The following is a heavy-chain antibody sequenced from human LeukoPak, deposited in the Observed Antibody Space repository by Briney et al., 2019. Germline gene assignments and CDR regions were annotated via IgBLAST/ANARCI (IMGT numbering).Heavy chain of an antibody. CDR1: GGSISSSSYY. V-gene: IGHV4-39*07. D-gene: IGHD1-26*01. J-gene: IGHJ4*02. Sequence: SETLSLTCTVSGGSISSSSYYWGWIRQPPGKGLEWIGSIYYSGSTYYNPSLKSRVTISVDTSKNQFSLKLSSVTAADTAVYYCARVSYSGSYSADYWGQGTLVTVSS. CDR2: IYYSGST. CDR3: ARVSYSGSYSADY.